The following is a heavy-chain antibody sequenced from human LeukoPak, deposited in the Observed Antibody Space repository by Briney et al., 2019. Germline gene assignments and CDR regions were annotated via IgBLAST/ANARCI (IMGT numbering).Heavy chain of an antibody. V-gene: IGHV3-21*01. CDR3: VARGGISNWFDP. J-gene: IGHJ5*02. CDR1: GFTFSTYS. Sequence: GGSLRLSCAASGFTFSTYSMNWVRQAPGKGLEWVSSISSSSSYIYYAESVKGRFTISRDNAKKSLYLQMNSLRAEDTAVCYCVARGGISNWFDPWGQGTLVTVAS. CDR2: ISSSSSYI. D-gene: IGHD3-10*01.